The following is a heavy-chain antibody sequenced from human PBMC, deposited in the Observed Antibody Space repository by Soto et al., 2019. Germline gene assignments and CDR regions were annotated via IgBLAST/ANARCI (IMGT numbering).Heavy chain of an antibody. CDR1: GDSIYRSYW. V-gene: IGHV4-4*02. D-gene: IGHD2-15*01. J-gene: IGHJ4*02. Sequence: PSETLSLTCGVSGDSIYRSYWWSWVRLPPGKRPEWIGEIFHTGTTNYNPSLKSRLTMSVDKSKKEISLKLDSVTAADTAVYFCARSARYGVVGDYWGQGTGVTVSS. CDR3: ARSARYGVVGDY. CDR2: IFHTGTT.